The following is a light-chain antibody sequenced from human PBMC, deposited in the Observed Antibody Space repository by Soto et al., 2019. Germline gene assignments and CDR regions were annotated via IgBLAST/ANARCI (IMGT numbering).Light chain of an antibody. CDR3: QQGSSWPLT. CDR2: DAS. J-gene: IGKJ4*01. V-gene: IGKV3-15*01. CDR1: QNIRSN. Sequence: EVVMTQSPGTLSVSPGERATLSCRASQNIRSNLAWYQQKPGQAPRLLIFDASKRATGIPARFSGGGSGTDFTLTISSLPSEDFAVYYCQQGSSWPLTFGGGTKVEIK.